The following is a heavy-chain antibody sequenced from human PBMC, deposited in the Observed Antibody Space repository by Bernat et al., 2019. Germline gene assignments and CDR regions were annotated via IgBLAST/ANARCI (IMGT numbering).Heavy chain of an antibody. V-gene: IGHV1-69*01. CDR1: GGTFSRYA. D-gene: IGHD2-2*01. CDR2: ITPIFGTA. J-gene: IGHJ4*02. Sequence: QVQLVQSGAEAKKPGSSVKGSCKASGGTFSRYAIRWVRQAPGQGLEWMGGITPIFGTANYAQKFQGRVTITADQSTSTAYMELRSLRSEDTAVYYCARGSSDCSTAMCPYAYWGQGTLVTVSS. CDR3: ARGSSDCSTAMCPYAY.